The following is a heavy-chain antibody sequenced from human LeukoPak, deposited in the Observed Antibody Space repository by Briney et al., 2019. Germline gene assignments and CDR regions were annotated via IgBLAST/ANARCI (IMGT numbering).Heavy chain of an antibody. Sequence: PSETLSLTCAVYGGSFSGHYWSWIRQPPGKGLEWIGEINHSGSTNYNPSLKSRVTISVDMSKNQFSLRLSSVTAADTAVYYCARKSIVTAGRRPYDVWDQGTLVTVSP. D-gene: IGHD6-13*01. CDR3: ARKSIVTAGRRPYDV. J-gene: IGHJ4*02. V-gene: IGHV4-34*01. CDR2: INHSGST. CDR1: GGSFSGHY.